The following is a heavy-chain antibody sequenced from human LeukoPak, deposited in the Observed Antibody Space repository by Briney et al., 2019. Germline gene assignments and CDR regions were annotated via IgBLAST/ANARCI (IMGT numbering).Heavy chain of an antibody. CDR2: IYYSGST. Sequence: PSETLSLTCTVSGGSISSYYWSWIRQPPGKGLEWIGYIYYSGSTDYNPSLKSRVTISVDTSKNQFSLKLSSVTAADTAVYYCARTLAYCGGDCSSAAKFDYWGQGTLVTVSS. V-gene: IGHV4-59*12. D-gene: IGHD2-21*02. CDR1: GGSISSYY. J-gene: IGHJ4*02. CDR3: ARTLAYCGGDCSSAAKFDY.